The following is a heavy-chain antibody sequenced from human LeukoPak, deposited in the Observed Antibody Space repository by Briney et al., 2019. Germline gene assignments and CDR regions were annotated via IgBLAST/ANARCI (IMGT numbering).Heavy chain of an antibody. CDR2: ISAYNGNT. Sequence: ASVKVSCKASGYTFTSYGISWVQQAPGQGLEWMGWISAYNGNTNYAQKLQGRVTMTTDTSTSTAYMELRSLRSDDTAVYYCARVMVVATYLTPDDYWGQGTLVTVSS. J-gene: IGHJ4*02. V-gene: IGHV1-18*01. CDR3: ARVMVVATYLTPDDY. CDR1: GYTFTSYG. D-gene: IGHD5-12*01.